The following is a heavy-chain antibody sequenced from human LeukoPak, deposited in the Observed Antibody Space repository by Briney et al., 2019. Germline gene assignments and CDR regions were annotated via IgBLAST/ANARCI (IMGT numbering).Heavy chain of an antibody. CDR3: ARGGAMDQLLGSYFDY. CDR2: ISYDGSNK. J-gene: IGHJ4*02. V-gene: IGHV3-30-3*01. Sequence: GRSLRLSCAASGFTFSSYAMHWVRQAPGKGLEWVAVISYDGSNKYYADSVKGRFTISRDNSKNTLYLQMNSLRAEDTAVYYCARGGAMDQLLGSYFDYWGQGTLVTVSS. CDR1: GFTFSSYA. D-gene: IGHD2-2*01.